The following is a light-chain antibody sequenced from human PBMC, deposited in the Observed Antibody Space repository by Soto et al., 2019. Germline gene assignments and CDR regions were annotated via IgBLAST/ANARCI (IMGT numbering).Light chain of an antibody. Sequence: EIVLTQSPGTLSLSPGERVTLSCRASQSVSSSYLGWYQQKPGQAPRLLIYGASSRATGIPDRFSGSGSGTDFTLIISRLEPEDFAVYYCQQYGSSPLTFGGGTRVEIK. V-gene: IGKV3-20*01. CDR1: QSVSSSY. J-gene: IGKJ4*01. CDR3: QQYGSSPLT. CDR2: GAS.